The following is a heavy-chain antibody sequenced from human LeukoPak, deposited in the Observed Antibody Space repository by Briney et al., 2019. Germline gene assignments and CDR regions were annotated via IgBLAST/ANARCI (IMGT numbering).Heavy chain of an antibody. V-gene: IGHV1-2*02. CDR3: ARDYYDFWSGYLN. D-gene: IGHD3-3*01. CDR1: GYTFTGYY. Sequence: ASVKVSCKASGYTFTGYYMHWVRQAPGQGLEWMGWINPNSGSTNYAQKFQGRVTMTRDTSISTAYMELSRLRSDDTAVYYCARDYYDFWSGYLNWGQGTLVTVSS. J-gene: IGHJ4*02. CDR2: INPNSGST.